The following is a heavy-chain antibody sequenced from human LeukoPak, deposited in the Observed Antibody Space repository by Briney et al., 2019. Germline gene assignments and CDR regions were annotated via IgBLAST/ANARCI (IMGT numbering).Heavy chain of an antibody. V-gene: IGHV4-61*02. J-gene: IGHJ6*03. D-gene: IGHD1-26*01. CDR1: GGSISSSSYY. Sequence: PSETLSLTCTVSGGSISSSSYYWGWIRQPAGKGLEWIGRIYTSGSTNYNPSLKSRVTISVDTSKNQFSLKVSSVTAADTAVYYCARVAVGANYYYYMDVWGKGTTVTISS. CDR2: IYTSGST. CDR3: ARVAVGANYYYYMDV.